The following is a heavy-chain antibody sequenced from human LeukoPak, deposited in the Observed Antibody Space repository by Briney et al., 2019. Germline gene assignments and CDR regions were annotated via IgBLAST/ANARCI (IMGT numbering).Heavy chain of an antibody. V-gene: IGHV3-30*03. CDR1: GFTFSSYG. Sequence: PGRSLGLSCAASGFTFSSYGMHWVRQAPGKGLEWVAVISYDGSNKYYADSVKGRFTISRDNSKNTLYLQMNSLRAEDTAVYYCATGLYYDSSGYYFDYWGQGTLVTVSS. CDR3: ATGLYYDSSGYYFDY. J-gene: IGHJ4*02. D-gene: IGHD3-22*01. CDR2: ISYDGSNK.